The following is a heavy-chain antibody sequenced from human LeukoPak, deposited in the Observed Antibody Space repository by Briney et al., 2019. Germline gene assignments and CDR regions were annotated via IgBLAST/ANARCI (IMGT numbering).Heavy chain of an antibody. J-gene: IGHJ6*02. V-gene: IGHV1-69*01. CDR3: ARDQGLTAPPPYGLDV. CDR1: GGTXSSYA. D-gene: IGHD5-18*01. CDR2: IIPIFGTA. Sequence: SVKVSCKASGGTXSSYAISGVRQAPGQGLEWMGGIIPIFGTANYAQKFQGRVTITADESTSTAYMELSSLRSEDTAVYYCARDQGLTAPPPYGLDVWGQGTTVIVSS.